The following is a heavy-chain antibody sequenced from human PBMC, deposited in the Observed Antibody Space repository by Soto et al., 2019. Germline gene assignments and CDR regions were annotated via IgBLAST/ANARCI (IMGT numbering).Heavy chain of an antibody. Sequence: ASVKVSCKASGYTFTSYGISWVRQAPGQGLEWMGWISAYNGNTNYAQKLQGRVTMTTDTSTSTAYMELSSLRSEDTAVYYCARGRIADDAFDIWGQGTMVTVSS. J-gene: IGHJ3*02. V-gene: IGHV1-18*04. CDR1: GYTFTSYG. CDR3: ARGRIADDAFDI. CDR2: ISAYNGNT. D-gene: IGHD6-13*01.